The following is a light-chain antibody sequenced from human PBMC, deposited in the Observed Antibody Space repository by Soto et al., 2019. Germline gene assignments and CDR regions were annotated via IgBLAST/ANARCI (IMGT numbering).Light chain of an antibody. J-gene: IGLJ1*01. CDR1: ISDVGGYNY. CDR2: DVN. CDR3: YSYTPSGTDV. Sequence: QSVLTQPASVSGSPGQSITISCTGTISDVGGYNYVSWYQHHPGRVPKLMIFDVNNRPPGISSLFSGSMSGNTASLTISGLQADDEADYYCYSYTPSGTDVFGTGTKLTVL. V-gene: IGLV2-14*03.